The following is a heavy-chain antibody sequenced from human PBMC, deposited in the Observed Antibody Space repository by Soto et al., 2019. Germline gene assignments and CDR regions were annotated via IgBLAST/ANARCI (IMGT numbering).Heavy chain of an antibody. CDR3: ASPTLGAFDI. D-gene: IGHD3-16*01. CDR2: IYYSGST. V-gene: IGHV4-39*01. J-gene: IGHJ3*02. Sequence: PSETLSLTCTISGGSISSSNYFWGRIRQPPGKGLEWIGSIYYSGSTSYNSSLKSRVTISVDTSKNQFSLRLSSVTAADTAVYYCASPTLGAFDIWGQGTMVTVSS. CDR1: GGSISSSNYF.